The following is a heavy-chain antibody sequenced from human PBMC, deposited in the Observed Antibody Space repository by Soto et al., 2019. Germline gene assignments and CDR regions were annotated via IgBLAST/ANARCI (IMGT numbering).Heavy chain of an antibody. CDR1: GGSISSYY. V-gene: IGHV4-59*01. CDR3: ARSIWFGDMVGMDV. J-gene: IGHJ6*02. Sequence: SETLSLTCTVSGGSISSYYWSWIRQPPGKGLEWIGYIYYSGSTNYNPSLKSRVTISVDTSKNQFSLKLSSVTAADTAVYYCARSIWFGDMVGMDVWGQGTTVTVSS. D-gene: IGHD3-10*01. CDR2: IYYSGST.